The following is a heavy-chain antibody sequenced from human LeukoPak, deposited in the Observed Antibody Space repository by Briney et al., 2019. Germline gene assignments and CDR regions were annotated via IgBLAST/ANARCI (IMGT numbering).Heavy chain of an antibody. CDR1: GFTFSSYG. J-gene: IGHJ3*02. D-gene: IGHD2-2*01. CDR3: AKVPAAKSDGLPGI. CDR2: IRYDGSNK. V-gene: IGHV3-30*02. Sequence: GGSLRLSCAASGFTFSSYGMHWVRQAPGKGLEWVAFIRYDGSNKYYADSVKGRFTISRDNSKNTLYLQMNSLRAEDTAVYYCAKVPAAKSDGLPGIWGQGTMVTVSS.